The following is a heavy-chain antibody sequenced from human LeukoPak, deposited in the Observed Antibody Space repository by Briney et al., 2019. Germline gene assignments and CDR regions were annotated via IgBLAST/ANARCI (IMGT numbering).Heavy chain of an antibody. V-gene: IGHV4-39*01. Sequence: PSETLSLTCTVSGGSISSSSYYWGWIRQPPGKGLEWIGSIYYSGSTYYNPSLKSRVTISVDTSKNQFSLKLSSVTAADTAVYYCARHPDYYDSSGYPHTDYWRQATLVTVSS. CDR3: ARHPDYYDSSGYPHTDY. D-gene: IGHD3-22*01. J-gene: IGHJ4*02. CDR1: GGSISSSSYY. CDR2: IYYSGST.